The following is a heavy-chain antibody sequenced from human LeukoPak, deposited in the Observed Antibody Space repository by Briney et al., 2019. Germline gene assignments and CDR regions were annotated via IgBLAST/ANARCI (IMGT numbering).Heavy chain of an antibody. Sequence: GGSLRLSCAASGFTFSSYEMNWVRQAPGKGLEWLSYITPSSSTIYYADSVKGRFTISRDNAKNSLYLQMNSLRDEDTAVYYCARGATAMAYFDCWGQGTLVTVSS. CDR2: ITPSSSTI. CDR3: ARGATAMAYFDC. D-gene: IGHD5-18*01. V-gene: IGHV3-48*02. J-gene: IGHJ4*02. CDR1: GFTFSSYE.